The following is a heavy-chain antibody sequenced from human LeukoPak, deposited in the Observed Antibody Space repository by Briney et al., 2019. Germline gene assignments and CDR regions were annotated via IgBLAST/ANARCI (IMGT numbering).Heavy chain of an antibody. CDR3: ARDDWRIWEQPNGMDV. V-gene: IGHV3-74*01. Sequence: GGSLRLSCAASGFTFSSYWMHWVRQAPGKGLVRVSRINSDGSSTSYADSVKGRFTISRDNAKNTLYLQMNSLRAEDTAVYYCARDDWRIWEQPNGMDVWGKGTTVTVSS. CDR1: GFTFSSYW. J-gene: IGHJ6*04. CDR2: INSDGSST. D-gene: IGHD1-26*01.